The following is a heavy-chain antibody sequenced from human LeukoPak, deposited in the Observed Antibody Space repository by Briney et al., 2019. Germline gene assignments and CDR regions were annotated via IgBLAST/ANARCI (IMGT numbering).Heavy chain of an antibody. CDR3: AMSRHYYDSSGYPADY. J-gene: IGHJ4*02. Sequence: TGGSLRLSCAASGFTFDDYAMHWVRQAPGKGLEWVSGISWNSGSIGYADSVKGRFTISRDNAKNSLYLQMNSLRAEDPALYYCAMSRHYYDSSGYPADYWGQGTLVTVSS. V-gene: IGHV3-9*01. D-gene: IGHD3-22*01. CDR2: ISWNSGSI. CDR1: GFTFDDYA.